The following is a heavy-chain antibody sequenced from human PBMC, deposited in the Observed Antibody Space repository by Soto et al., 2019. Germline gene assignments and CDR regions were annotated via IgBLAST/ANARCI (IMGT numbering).Heavy chain of an antibody. CDR1: GFSFGGYN. CDR3: ARDTSHSVTIGGLDS. J-gene: IGHJ4*02. Sequence: EVHLVESGGGLVQPGGYLRLSCAASGFSFGGYNMNWVRQSTGKGLEWVSHITSGLTAHYADFVQCRFTISRDHAKNSLYLEMNDLRDEETSVYYCARDTSHSVTIGGLDSWCQGTLVTVSS. V-gene: IGHV3-48*02. D-gene: IGHD3-16*01. CDR2: ITSGLTA.